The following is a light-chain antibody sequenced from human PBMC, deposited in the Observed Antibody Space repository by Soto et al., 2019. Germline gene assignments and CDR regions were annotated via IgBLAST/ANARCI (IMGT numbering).Light chain of an antibody. V-gene: IGKV2-28*01. Sequence: DIVMTQSPLSLPVTPGEPASISCRSSQSLLHSNGYNYLDWYLQKPGQSPQLLIYLGSNRASGVPERFSGSGSCTDFTLKISRVEAEDVGVYYCMQALQTPRTFGQGPKVEIK. CDR2: LGS. CDR3: MQALQTPRT. J-gene: IGKJ1*01. CDR1: QSLLHSNGYNY.